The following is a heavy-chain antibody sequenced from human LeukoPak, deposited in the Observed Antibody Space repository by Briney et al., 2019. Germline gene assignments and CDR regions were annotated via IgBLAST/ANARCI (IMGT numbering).Heavy chain of an antibody. D-gene: IGHD3-3*01. CDR3: AIFGSDAFDI. Sequence: GSLRLSCTASGFTFSNYSMNWVRQAPGKGLVWVSRINTDGSSTSYADSVKGRFTISRDNAKNTLYLQMNSLRAEDTAVYYCAIFGSDAFDIWGQGTMVTVSS. CDR2: INTDGSST. V-gene: IGHV3-74*01. CDR1: GFTFSNYS. J-gene: IGHJ3*02.